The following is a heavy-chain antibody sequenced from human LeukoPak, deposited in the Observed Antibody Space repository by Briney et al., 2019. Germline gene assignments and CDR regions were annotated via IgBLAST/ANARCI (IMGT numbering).Heavy chain of an antibody. D-gene: IGHD6-19*01. Sequence: ASVKVSCKASGYTFTNYGISWVRQAPGQGLEWMGWISPYNGNTNYARKLQGRVTMTTDTSTTTAYMDLRSLRSDDTAVYYCARGVEQWLVRPLGYWGQGTLVTVSS. J-gene: IGHJ4*02. CDR2: ISPYNGNT. CDR3: ARGVEQWLVRPLGY. V-gene: IGHV1-18*01. CDR1: GYTFTNYG.